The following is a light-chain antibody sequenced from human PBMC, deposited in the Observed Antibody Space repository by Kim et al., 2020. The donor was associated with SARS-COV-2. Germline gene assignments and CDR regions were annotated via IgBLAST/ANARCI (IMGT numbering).Light chain of an antibody. CDR2: DVS. CDR3: SSYTSSSTVI. J-gene: IGLJ2*01. Sequence: GQSITISCTGTSSDVGGYKYVSWYQQHPDKAPKLMIYDVSNRPSGVSNRFSGSKSGNTASLTISGLQTEDEADYYCSSYTSSSTVIFGGGTQLTVL. CDR1: SSDVGGYKY. V-gene: IGLV2-14*03.